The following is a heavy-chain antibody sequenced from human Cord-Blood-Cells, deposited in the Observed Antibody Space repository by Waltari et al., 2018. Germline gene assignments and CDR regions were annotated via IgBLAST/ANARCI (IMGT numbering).Heavy chain of an antibody. Sequence: QVQLQESGPGLVKPSETLSLTCPVSAGPISSYYWSWIGQPPGKGLEWIGYIYYSGSTNYNPSLKSRVTISVDTSKNQFSLKLSSVTAADTAVYYCARRETGYSSSWYWYFDLWGRGTLVTVSS. V-gene: IGHV4-59*08. CDR2: IYYSGST. J-gene: IGHJ2*01. CDR1: AGPISSYY. D-gene: IGHD6-13*01. CDR3: ARRETGYSSSWYWYFDL.